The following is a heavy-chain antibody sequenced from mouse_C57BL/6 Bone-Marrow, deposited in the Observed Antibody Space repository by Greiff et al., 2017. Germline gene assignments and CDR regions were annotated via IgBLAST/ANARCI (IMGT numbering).Heavy chain of an antibody. CDR2: IYPRSGNT. CDR3: AREDYHGSSYEAY. Sequence: QVQLKESGAELARPGASVKLSCKASGYTFTSYGISWVKQRTGQGLEWIGEIYPRSGNTYYNEKFKGKATLTADKSSSTAYMELRSLTSEDSAVYFCAREDYHGSSYEAYWGQGTLVTVSA. CDR1: GYTFTSYG. V-gene: IGHV1-81*01. J-gene: IGHJ3*01. D-gene: IGHD1-1*01.